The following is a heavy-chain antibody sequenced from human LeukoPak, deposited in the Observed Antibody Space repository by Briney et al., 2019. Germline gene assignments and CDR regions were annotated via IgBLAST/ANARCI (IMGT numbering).Heavy chain of an antibody. D-gene: IGHD3-22*01. V-gene: IGHV1-18*01. CDR3: ARDVDPNYYDSSGYYSSFDY. J-gene: IGHJ4*02. CDR2: ISAYNGNT. Sequence: GASVKVSCKASGYTFTSYGISWVRQAPGQGLEWMGWISAYNGNTNYARKLQGRVTMTTDTSTSTAYMKLRSLRSDDTAVYYCARDVDPNYYDSSGYYSSFDYWGQGTLVTVSS. CDR1: GYTFTSYG.